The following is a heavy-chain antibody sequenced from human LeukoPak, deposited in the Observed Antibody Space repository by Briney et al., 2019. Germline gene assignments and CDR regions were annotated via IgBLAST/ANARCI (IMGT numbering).Heavy chain of an antibody. J-gene: IGHJ1*01. CDR3: ARLKYYYDSSGYCAEYFQH. CDR1: GVSITTYY. CDR2: ISHTGTT. Sequence: SETLSLTCKVSGVSITTYYWSWIRQSPGKGLEWIGYISHTGTTDYNPSLKSRVTFSVDTSKNEFSLKLSSVTAADTAVYYCARLKYYYDSSGYCAEYFQHWGQGTLVTVSS. V-gene: IGHV4-59*13. D-gene: IGHD3-22*01.